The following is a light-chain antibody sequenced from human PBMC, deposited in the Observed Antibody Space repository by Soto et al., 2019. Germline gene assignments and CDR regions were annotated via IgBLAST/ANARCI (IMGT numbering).Light chain of an antibody. Sequence: EIVMTQSPATLSVSPGERASLSCRASQGVSTNLAWYQQKPGQAPRLLIYAPSTRATGIPARFSGSGSGTEFTLTISSLQSEDFAVYYCQQFNNWPWTFGQGTKVEIK. V-gene: IGKV3-15*01. CDR1: QGVSTN. CDR2: APS. J-gene: IGKJ1*01. CDR3: QQFNNWPWT.